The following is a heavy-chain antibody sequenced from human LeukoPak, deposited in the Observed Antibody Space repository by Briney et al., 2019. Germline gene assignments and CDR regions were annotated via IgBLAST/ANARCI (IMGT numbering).Heavy chain of an antibody. CDR3: AKRFYGSGSFYGD. J-gene: IGHJ4*02. Sequence: GGSLRLSCAASGFTFSSYAMSWVRQAPGKGLEWVSAISHTGSDTYYADSVKDRFSISRDNSKNTLYPQMNSLRAEDMALYYCAKRFYGSGSFYGDWGRGTLVTVSS. D-gene: IGHD3-10*01. CDR1: GFTFSSYA. CDR2: ISHTGSDT. V-gene: IGHV3-23*01.